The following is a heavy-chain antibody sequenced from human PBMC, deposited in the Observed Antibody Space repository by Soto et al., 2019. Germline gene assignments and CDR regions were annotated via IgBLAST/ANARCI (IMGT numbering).Heavy chain of an antibody. Sequence: EVQLVESGGGLVQPGRSLRLSCTASGFTFGDYAMSWFRQAPGKGLERVGFIRSKAYGGTTEYAASVKGRFTISRDDSKSIAYLQMNSLKTEDTAVYYCTRDPKIAARPFDYWGQGTLVTVSS. D-gene: IGHD6-6*01. V-gene: IGHV3-49*03. CDR3: TRDPKIAARPFDY. CDR2: IRSKAYGGTT. J-gene: IGHJ4*02. CDR1: GFTFGDYA.